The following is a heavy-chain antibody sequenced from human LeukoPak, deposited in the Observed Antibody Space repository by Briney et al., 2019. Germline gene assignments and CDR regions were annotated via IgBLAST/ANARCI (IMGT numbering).Heavy chain of an antibody. CDR3: ANGGNRYLYYYYYGMDV. V-gene: IGHV1-8*01. Sequence: ASVKVSCKASGYTFTSYDINWVRQATGQGLEWMGWMNPNSGNTGYAQKFQGRVTITADESTSTAYMELSSLRSEDTAVYYCANGGNRYLYYYYYGMDVWGQGTTVTVSS. D-gene: IGHD4-23*01. J-gene: IGHJ6*02. CDR1: GYTFTSYD. CDR2: MNPNSGNT.